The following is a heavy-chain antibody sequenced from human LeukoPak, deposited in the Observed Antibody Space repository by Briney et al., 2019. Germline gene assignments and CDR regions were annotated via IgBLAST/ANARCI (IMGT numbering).Heavy chain of an antibody. CDR1: GYTFSDYY. CDR3: ARGQPLLQGWWFDP. Sequence: ASVKVSCKASGYTFSDYYMHWVRQAPGQGLEWMGWINPNSGATNYAQKFQGRVTLTRDTSISTAYMELSRLRSDDTAMYYCARGQPLLQGWWFDPWGQGTLVTVFS. V-gene: IGHV1-2*02. J-gene: IGHJ5*02. D-gene: IGHD2-21*02. CDR2: INPNSGAT.